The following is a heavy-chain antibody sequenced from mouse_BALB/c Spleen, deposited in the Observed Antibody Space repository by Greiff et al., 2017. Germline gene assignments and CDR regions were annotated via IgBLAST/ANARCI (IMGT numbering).Heavy chain of an antibody. CDR2: ISDGGSYT. J-gene: IGHJ4*01. D-gene: IGHD3-1*01. V-gene: IGHV5-4*02. Sequence: EVQLVESGGGLVKPGGSLKLSCAASGFTFSDYYMYWVRQTPEKRLEWVGTISDGGSYTYYPDSVKGRCTISRDNAKNNLYLQMSSLKSEDTAMYYCARGATLTKDAMDYWGQGTSVTVSS. CDR1: GFTFSDYY. CDR3: ARGATLTKDAMDY.